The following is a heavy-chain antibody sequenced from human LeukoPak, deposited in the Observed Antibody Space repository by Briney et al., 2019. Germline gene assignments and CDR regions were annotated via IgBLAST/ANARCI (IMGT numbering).Heavy chain of an antibody. V-gene: IGHV1-69*04. CDR1: GGTFSSYA. CDR2: IIPIFGIA. D-gene: IGHD4-11*01. J-gene: IGHJ6*02. CDR3: ARDSHYSNYVYYYYGMDV. Sequence: SVKVSFKASGGTFSSYAISWVRQAPGRGLEWMGRIIPIFGIANYAQKFQGRVTITADKSTSTAYMELSSLRSEDTAVYYCARDSHYSNYVYYYYGMDVWGQGTTVTVSS.